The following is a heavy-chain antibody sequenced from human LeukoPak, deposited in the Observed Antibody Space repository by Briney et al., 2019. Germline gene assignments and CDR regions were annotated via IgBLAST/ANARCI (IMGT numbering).Heavy chain of an antibody. CDR3: TKNTGDSDI. V-gene: IGHV3-15*07. CDR1: SLIFSHAW. CDR2: VKSVAEGGTS. Sequence: GGSLRLSCVFPSLIFSHAWMNWVRQAPGKGLEWVGRVKSVAEGGTSGYGKPVKGRFTISRDDSKKTVYLQMHNLSTEDTGLYYCTKNTGDSDIWGQGTMVIVSS. J-gene: IGHJ3*02. D-gene: IGHD2-21*01.